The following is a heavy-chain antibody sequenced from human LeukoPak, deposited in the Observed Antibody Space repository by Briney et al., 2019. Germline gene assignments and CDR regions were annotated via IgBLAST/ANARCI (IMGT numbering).Heavy chain of an antibody. CDR1: GGSISSYY. D-gene: IGHD3-16*01. J-gene: IGHJ3*02. Sequence: SETLSLTCTVSGGSISSYYWSWIRQPPGKGLEWIGYIYYSGSTNYNPSLKSRVTISVDTSKNQFSLKLSSVTAADTAVYYCARDLIGGSAFDIWGQGTMVTVSS. V-gene: IGHV4-59*01. CDR2: IYYSGST. CDR3: ARDLIGGSAFDI.